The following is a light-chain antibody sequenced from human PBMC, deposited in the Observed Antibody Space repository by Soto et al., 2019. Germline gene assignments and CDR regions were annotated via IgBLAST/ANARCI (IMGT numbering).Light chain of an antibody. V-gene: IGLV2-14*03. CDR3: SSYRSGSTRVV. CDR1: SSDVGGYNY. CDR2: DVS. Sequence: QSALTQPASVSGSPGQSITISCTGTSSDVGGYNYVSWYQQHPGKAPKVRIYDVSKRPSGISNRFSGSKSGNTASLTISGLQVEDEADYYCSSYRSGSTRVVFGGGTKVTVL. J-gene: IGLJ2*01.